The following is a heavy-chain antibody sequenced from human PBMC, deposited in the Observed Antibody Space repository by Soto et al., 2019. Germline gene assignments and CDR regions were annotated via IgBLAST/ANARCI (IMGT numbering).Heavy chain of an antibody. V-gene: IGHV5-10-1*01. CDR2: IDPVDSYA. J-gene: IGHJ5*02. CDR3: ARIESIARNWFDP. D-gene: IGHD6-13*01. CDR1: GFSFTNYW. Sequence: PVESLKISCKGSGFSFTNYWISWFLQMPGKGLEWMGNIDPVDSYANYSPSFQGHVTFSVDTSISTAYLQWSSLKASDTAMYFCARIESIARNWFDPWGQGTLVTVS.